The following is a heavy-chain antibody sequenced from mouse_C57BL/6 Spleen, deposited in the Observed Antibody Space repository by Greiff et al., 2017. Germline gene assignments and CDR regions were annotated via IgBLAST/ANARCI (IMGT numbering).Heavy chain of an antibody. CDR1: GFTFSDYY. CDR2: INYDGSST. J-gene: IGHJ2*01. D-gene: IGHD1-1*01. V-gene: IGHV5-16*01. CDR3: ARVGYGSSFFDY. Sequence: DVKLVESEGGLVQPGSSMKLSCTASGFTFSDYYMAWVRQVPEKGLEWVANINYDGSSTYYLDSLKSRFIISRDNAKNILYLQMSSLKSEDTATYYCARVGYGSSFFDYWGQGTTLTVSS.